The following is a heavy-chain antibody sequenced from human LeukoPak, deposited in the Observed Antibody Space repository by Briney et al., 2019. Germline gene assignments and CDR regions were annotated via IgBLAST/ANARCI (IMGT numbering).Heavy chain of an antibody. Sequence: KSSETLSLTCGVAGGSFRGYYWTWIRLAPGKGLEWIGETTHSGSSNYNPSLKSRVNISVDMAKNQFSLTLSSVTAADTAEYYCARMWPGRIGGSLGSSDYWGQGTLVTVSS. CDR3: ARMWPGRIGGSLGSSDY. CDR2: TTHSGSS. D-gene: IGHD1-26*01. CDR1: GGSFRGYY. V-gene: IGHV4-34*01. J-gene: IGHJ4*02.